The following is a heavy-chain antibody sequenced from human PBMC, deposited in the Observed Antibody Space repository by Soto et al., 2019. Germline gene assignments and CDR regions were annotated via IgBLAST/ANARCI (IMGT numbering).Heavy chain of an antibody. V-gene: IGHV1-2*02. CDR3: ATDKVAFDM. J-gene: IGHJ3*02. CDR1: GYIFTGYY. D-gene: IGHD3-9*01. CDR2: INTKTGGT. Sequence: ASVKVSCKASGYIFTGYYIQWVRQAPGQGLEWMGWINTKTGGTKYAQKFQGRVTMTRGTSINTAYMEVSRLRSDDTAVYYCATDKVAFDMWGQGTMVTV.